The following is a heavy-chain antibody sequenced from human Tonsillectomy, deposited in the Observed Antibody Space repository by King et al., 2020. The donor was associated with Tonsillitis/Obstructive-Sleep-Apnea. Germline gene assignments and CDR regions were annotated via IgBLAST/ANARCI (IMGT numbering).Heavy chain of an antibody. CDR2: IYYSGST. CDR1: GGSISSYY. V-gene: IGHV4-59*01. Sequence: VQLQESGPGLVKPSETLSLTCTVSGGSISSYYWSWIRQPPGKGLEWIGYIYYSGSTNYNPSLKSRVTISVDTSKNQFSLKLSSVTAADTAVYYCARGGRAAAGLMDFDYWGQGTLVTVSS. CDR3: ARGGRAAAGLMDFDY. D-gene: IGHD6-13*01. J-gene: IGHJ4*02.